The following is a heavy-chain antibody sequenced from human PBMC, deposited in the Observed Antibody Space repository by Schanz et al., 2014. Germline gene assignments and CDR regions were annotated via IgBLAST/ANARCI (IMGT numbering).Heavy chain of an antibody. Sequence: QVQLVQSGPEVKKPGASVKVSCKASGYTFTSYVVSWVRQAHGQGLEGKGWISTYNGNKNYAQRLQDRVSMTTDTATSTAYMELRRQRSEDTDAYSCASKVTATGRPFDLWGPGTMVTVS. J-gene: IGHJ3*01. D-gene: IGHD4-4*01. V-gene: IGHV1-18*04. CDR2: ISTYNGNK. CDR3: ASKVTATGRPFDL. CDR1: GYTFTSYV.